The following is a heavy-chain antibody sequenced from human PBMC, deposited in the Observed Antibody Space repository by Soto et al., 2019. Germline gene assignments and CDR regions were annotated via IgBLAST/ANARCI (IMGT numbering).Heavy chain of an antibody. D-gene: IGHD2-15*01. CDR1: GYTFTSYG. Sequence: ASVKVSCKASGYTFTSYGISWVRQAPGQGLEWMGWISAYNGNTNYAQKLQGRVTMTTDTSTSTAYMELRSLGSDDTAVYYCARRYCSGGSCYSPASDYWGQGTLVTVSS. CDR2: ISAYNGNT. J-gene: IGHJ4*02. CDR3: ARRYCSGGSCYSPASDY. V-gene: IGHV1-18*04.